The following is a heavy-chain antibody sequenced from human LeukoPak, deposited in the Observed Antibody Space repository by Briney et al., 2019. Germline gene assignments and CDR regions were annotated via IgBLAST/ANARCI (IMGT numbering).Heavy chain of an antibody. CDR2: INPNSGGT. CDR1: GYTFTGYY. CDR3: ARGYGDFNAFDI. Sequence: ASVKVSCKTSGYTFTGYYMHWVRQAPGQGLEWMGRINPNSGGTNYVQKFQGRVTMTRDTSISTAYMEMSRLRSDDTAVYYCARGYGDFNAFDIWGRGTMVTVSS. V-gene: IGHV1-2*06. D-gene: IGHD4-17*01. J-gene: IGHJ3*02.